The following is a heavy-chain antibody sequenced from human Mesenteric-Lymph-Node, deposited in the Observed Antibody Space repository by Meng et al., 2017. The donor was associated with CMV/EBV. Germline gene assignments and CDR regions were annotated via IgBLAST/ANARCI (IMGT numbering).Heavy chain of an antibody. Sequence: AGSLRLSCAASGFTFSSYEMNWVRQAQGKGLEWVSYISSSGSTIYYADSVKGRFTISRDNAKNSLYLQMNSLRAEDTAVYYCARENFSPHDYWGQGTLVTVSS. J-gene: IGHJ4*02. CDR2: ISSSGSTI. CDR3: ARENFSPHDY. CDR1: GFTFSSYE. D-gene: IGHD3-3*01. V-gene: IGHV3-48*03.